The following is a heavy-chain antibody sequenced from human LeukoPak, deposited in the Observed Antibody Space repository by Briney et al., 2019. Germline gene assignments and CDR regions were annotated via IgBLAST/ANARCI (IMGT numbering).Heavy chain of an antibody. CDR2: ISGSGGST. J-gene: IGHJ3*02. Sequence: GGSLRLSCAASGFTFSSYAMSWIRQAPGKGLEWVSAISGSGGSTYYADSVKGRFTISRDNSKNTLYLQMNSLRAEDTAVYYCAKDRAGRNYVDAFDIWGQGTMVTVSS. CDR3: AKDRAGRNYVDAFDI. D-gene: IGHD1-7*01. CDR1: GFTFSSYA. V-gene: IGHV3-23*01.